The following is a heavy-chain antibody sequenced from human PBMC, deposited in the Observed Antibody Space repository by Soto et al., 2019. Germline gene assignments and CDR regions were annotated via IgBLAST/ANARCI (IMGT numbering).Heavy chain of an antibody. CDR2: INNNSRIV. Sequence: GGSLRLSCSASGFTFSDYYMSWIRQVPGKGLEWVSYINNNSRIVYYADSVKGRFTISRDNAKNSLYLQMDSLRVEDTAVYYCARDQGNNWDLDYWGQGTQVTVSS. CDR3: ARDQGNNWDLDY. D-gene: IGHD1-20*01. V-gene: IGHV3-11*04. CDR1: GFTFSDYY. J-gene: IGHJ4*02.